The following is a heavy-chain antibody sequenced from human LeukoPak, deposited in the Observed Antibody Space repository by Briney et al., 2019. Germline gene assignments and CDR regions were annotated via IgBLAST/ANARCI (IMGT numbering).Heavy chain of an antibody. D-gene: IGHD5-24*01. CDR3: AKSGYNRFDY. J-gene: IGHJ4*02. V-gene: IGHV3-7*03. CDR1: GFTFSSYW. CDR2: IKQDGSEK. Sequence: GGSLRLSCAASGFTFSSYWMSWVRQAPGKGLEWVANIKQDGSEKYYVDSVKGRFTISRDNSKNTLYLQMNSLRADDTAVYYCAKSGYNRFDYWGQGTLVTVSS.